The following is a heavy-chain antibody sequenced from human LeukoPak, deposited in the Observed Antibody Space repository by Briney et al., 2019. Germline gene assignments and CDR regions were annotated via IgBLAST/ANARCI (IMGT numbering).Heavy chain of an antibody. J-gene: IGHJ4*02. D-gene: IGHD3-10*01. V-gene: IGHV4-39*07. Sequence: PSETLSLTCTVSGGSISTNAYYWGWIRQPPGKGLEWITEIHHTGTTYYTPSLKSRVTISVDTSNNHFSLKLNSVTVADTAVYYCARVTYNGYQHFDYWGQGILVTVSS. CDR3: ARVTYNGYQHFDY. CDR2: IHHTGTT. CDR1: GGSISTNAYY.